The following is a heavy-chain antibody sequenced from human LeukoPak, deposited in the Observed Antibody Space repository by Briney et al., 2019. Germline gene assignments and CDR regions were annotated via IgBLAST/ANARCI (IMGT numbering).Heavy chain of an antibody. V-gene: IGHV3-9*01. CDR3: ARVSPVYDSDAFDI. CDR2: INWNSGSI. Sequence: PGGSLRLSCAASRFTFDDYAMHWVRQTPGKGLEWVSGINWNSGSIDHADSVKGRFTISRDNAKNSLYLQMNSLRAEDTAVYYCARVSPVYDSDAFDIWGQGTMVTVSS. J-gene: IGHJ3*02. CDR1: RFTFDDYA. D-gene: IGHD3-22*01.